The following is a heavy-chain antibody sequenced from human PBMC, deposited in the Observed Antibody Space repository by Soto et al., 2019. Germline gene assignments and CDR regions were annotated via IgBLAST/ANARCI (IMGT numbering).Heavy chain of an antibody. CDR3: ARDMLGPRAFDY. J-gene: IGHJ4*02. Sequence: EVQLVESGGGIVQPGGSLRLSCSVSGFTFSSHWMHWVRQAPGKGLVWVSRISTDGSRTTYADSVKGRVTISRDNAKNTLYLDMSSLRAGDTAVYYCARDMLGPRAFDYWGQGTLVTVSS. CDR1: GFTFSSHW. D-gene: IGHD3-10*02. V-gene: IGHV3-74*01. CDR2: ISTDGSRT.